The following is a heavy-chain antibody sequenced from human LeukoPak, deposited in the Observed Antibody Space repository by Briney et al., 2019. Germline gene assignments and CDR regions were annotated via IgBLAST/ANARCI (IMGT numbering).Heavy chain of an antibody. Sequence: PGGSLRLSCAASGFSFSVCAMHWVRQAPGKGLEWVATISYDGNNKHYTDSVEGRLTISRDNSKNTLYLQMNTLRVEDTAMYYCVRGVTIYDSSGYFDYWGQGTLVTVSS. V-gene: IGHV3-30-3*01. CDR2: ISYDGNNK. CDR1: GFSFSVCA. J-gene: IGHJ4*02. D-gene: IGHD3-22*01. CDR3: VRGVTIYDSSGYFDY.